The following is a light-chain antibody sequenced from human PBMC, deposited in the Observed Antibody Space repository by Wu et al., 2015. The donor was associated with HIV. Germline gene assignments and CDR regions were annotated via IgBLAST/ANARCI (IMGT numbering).Light chain of an antibody. CDR3: QQSYSTPXT. J-gene: IGKJ1*01. V-gene: IGKV1-39*01. CDR1: QSISSY. Sequence: DIQMTQSPSSLSASVGDRVTITCRASQSISSYLNWYQQKPGKAPKLLIYAASSLQSGVPSRFSGSGSGTDFTLTISSLQPEDFATYYCQQSYSTPXTFGQRDQGGNQT. CDR2: AAS.